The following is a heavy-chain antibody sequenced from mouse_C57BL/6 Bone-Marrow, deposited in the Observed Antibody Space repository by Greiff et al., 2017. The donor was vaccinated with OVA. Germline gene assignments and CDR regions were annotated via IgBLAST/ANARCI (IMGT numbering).Heavy chain of an antibody. CDR1: GFTFSSYG. CDR2: ISSGGSYT. Sequence: EVLGVESGGDLVKPGGSLKLSCAASGFTFSSYGMSWVRQTPDKRLEWVATISSGGSYTYYPDSVKGRFTISRDNAKNTLYLQMSSLKSEDTAMYYCASPIYYYGSSYGFDVWGTGTTVTVSS. CDR3: ASPIYYYGSSYGFDV. D-gene: IGHD1-1*01. V-gene: IGHV5-6*01. J-gene: IGHJ1*03.